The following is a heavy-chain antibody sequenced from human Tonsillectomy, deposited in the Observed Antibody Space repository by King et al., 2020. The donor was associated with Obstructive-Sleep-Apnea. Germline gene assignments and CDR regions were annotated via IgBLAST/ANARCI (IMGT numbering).Heavy chain of an antibody. CDR2: IYPRDSDT. J-gene: IGHJ6*02. V-gene: IGHV5-51*01. CDR1: GYTFTSYW. D-gene: IGHD2-15*01. CDR3: ARHGEPGYCSGDTCYDYFYGMDV. Sequence: VQLVQSGAEVKKPGESLKISCKGSGYTFTSYWIGWVRQMPGKGLEWMGIIYPRDSDTKYSPSFHGQVTISVAKSISTASLQWSSLKASDTAMFYCARHGEPGYCSGDTCYDYFYGMDVWGQGTTVTVSS.